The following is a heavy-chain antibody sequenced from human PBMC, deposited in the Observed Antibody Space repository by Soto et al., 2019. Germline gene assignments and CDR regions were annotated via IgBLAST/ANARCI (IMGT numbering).Heavy chain of an antibody. J-gene: IGHJ4*02. D-gene: IGHD6-13*01. Sequence: QVQLVESGGGMVQSGRSLRLSCEASGFTFSKYGMHWVRQAPGKGLEWVAVIWYDGSDRWYADSVKGRFSISRDNSKNTMYLQMSNLRVEDTAVYFCARDYASSWCPSYWGQGTLVAVSS. CDR3: ARDYASSWCPSY. CDR2: IWYDGSDR. CDR1: GFTFSKYG. V-gene: IGHV3-33*01.